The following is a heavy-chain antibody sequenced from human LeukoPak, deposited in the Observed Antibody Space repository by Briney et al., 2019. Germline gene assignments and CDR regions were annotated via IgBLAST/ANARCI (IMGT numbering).Heavy chain of an antibody. CDR2: INPSGGST. D-gene: IGHD3-22*01. V-gene: IGHV1-46*01. Sequence: ASVTVSCTASGYTFTSYYMHWVRQAPGQGLEWMGIINPSGGSTSYAQKFQGRVTMTRDTSTSTVYMELSSLRSEDTAVCYCARESYDSSAAYWGQGTLVTVSS. J-gene: IGHJ4*02. CDR3: ARESYDSSAAY. CDR1: GYTFTSYY.